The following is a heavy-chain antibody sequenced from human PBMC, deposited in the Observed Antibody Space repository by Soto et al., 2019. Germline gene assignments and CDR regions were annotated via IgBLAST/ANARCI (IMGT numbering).Heavy chain of an antibody. CDR2: IYPGDSDT. CDR1: GYTFTNYW. V-gene: IGHV5-51*01. Sequence: PGESLKISCQTSGYTFTNYWIGWVRQMPGGGLEWLGIIYPGDSDTIYNPSFQGHVIISADKSISTAYLQWSSLKASDTAIYYCARDHHTAYASGAHFYGSYWGQGTQVTVSS. CDR3: ARDHHTAYASGAHFYGSY. D-gene: IGHD3-3*02. J-gene: IGHJ4*02.